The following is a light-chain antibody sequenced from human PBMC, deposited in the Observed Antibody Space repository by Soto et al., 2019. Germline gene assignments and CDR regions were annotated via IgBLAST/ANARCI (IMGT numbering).Light chain of an antibody. Sequence: EIVLTQSPGTLSLSPGERATLSCRASQSVSSDLAWYHQKPGQAPRLLIYGASTRATGIPARFSGSGSGTEFTLTINSLQSEDFAVYYCQQYNNWPRTFGQGTKVDI. J-gene: IGKJ1*01. V-gene: IGKV3-15*01. CDR2: GAS. CDR1: QSVSSD. CDR3: QQYNNWPRT.